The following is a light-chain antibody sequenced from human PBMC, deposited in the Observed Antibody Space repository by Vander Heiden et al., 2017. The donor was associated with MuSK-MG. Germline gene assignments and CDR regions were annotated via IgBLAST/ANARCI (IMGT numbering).Light chain of an antibody. Sequence: QSVLTQPPPVSGAPGQRVTISCTGSSSNIGAGYDVHWYQQLPGTAPKLLIYGNSKRPSGVPDRFSGSKSGTSASLAITGLQAEDEADYYCQSYDSSLSALFGGGTKLTVL. CDR2: GNS. CDR3: QSYDSSLSAL. J-gene: IGLJ2*01. CDR1: SSNIGAGYD. V-gene: IGLV1-40*01.